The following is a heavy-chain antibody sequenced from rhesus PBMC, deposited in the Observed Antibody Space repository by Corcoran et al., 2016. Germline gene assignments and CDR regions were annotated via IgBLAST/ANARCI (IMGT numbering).Heavy chain of an antibody. J-gene: IGHJ4*01. CDR3: ARIYDSSYFDY. V-gene: IGHV4-65*01. Sequence: PPPTGKGLIWSWYISGSGGSTCYNPSLQSRVPISTDTSKNQSSRKLSSVTAADTSVYYCARIYDSSYFDYWGRGVLVTVSS. D-gene: IGHD3-28*01. CDR2: ISGSGGST.